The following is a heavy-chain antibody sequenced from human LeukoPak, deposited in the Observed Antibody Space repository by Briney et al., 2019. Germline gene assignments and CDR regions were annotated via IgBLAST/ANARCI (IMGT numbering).Heavy chain of an antibody. Sequence: GGSLRLSCAASGFTISDHYMAWVRQAPGKGLEWVGRTRNKDNRYSTEYAASVKGRFTISRDDSKNSLYLQMNSLRAEDTAVYYCAREEEDSSGYASHFDYWGQGALVTVSS. J-gene: IGHJ4*02. V-gene: IGHV3-72*01. CDR1: GFTISDHY. CDR2: TRNKDNRYST. D-gene: IGHD3-22*01. CDR3: AREEEDSSGYASHFDY.